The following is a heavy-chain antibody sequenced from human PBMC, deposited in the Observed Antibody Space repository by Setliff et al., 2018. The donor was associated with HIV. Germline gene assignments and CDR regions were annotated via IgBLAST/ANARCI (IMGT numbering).Heavy chain of an antibody. Sequence: PGESLKISCAASGFSFGSYGMHWVRQAPGKGLEWVAFIRYDGINKNYADSVKGRFTISRDTSKNTLYLQMNNLSTEDTAVYYCAKGPARTTMIVVVSAFDIWGQGTMVTVSS. CDR2: IRYDGINK. CDR3: AKGPARTTMIVVVSAFDI. D-gene: IGHD3-22*01. V-gene: IGHV3-30*02. CDR1: GFSFGSYG. J-gene: IGHJ3*02.